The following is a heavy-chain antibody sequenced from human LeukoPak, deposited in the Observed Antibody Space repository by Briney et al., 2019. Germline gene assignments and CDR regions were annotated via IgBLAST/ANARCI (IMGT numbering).Heavy chain of an antibody. V-gene: IGHV4-39*01. Sequence: SETLSLTCTVSGGSISSSSYYWGWIRQPPGKGLEWIGSIYYSGSTYYNPSLKSRVTISVDTFKNQFSLKLSSVTAADTAVYYCARGGLIAVAGTFDYWGQGTLVTVSS. CDR1: GGSISSSSYY. CDR2: IYYSGST. CDR3: ARGGLIAVAGTFDY. D-gene: IGHD6-19*01. J-gene: IGHJ4*02.